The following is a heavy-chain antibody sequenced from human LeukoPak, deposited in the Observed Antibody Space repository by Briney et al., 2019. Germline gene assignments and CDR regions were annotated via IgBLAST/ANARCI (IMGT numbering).Heavy chain of an antibody. CDR2: INPSGGST. CDR3: ARDPRGVVTAIPFDY. J-gene: IGHJ4*02. V-gene: IGHV1-46*01. CDR1: GYTFTSYY. Sequence: ASVKVSCKASGYTFTSYYMHWVRQAPGQGLEWMGIINPSGGSTSYAQKFQGRVTMTRDTSTSTVYMELSSLRSEDTAVYYCARDPRGVVTAIPFDYWGQGTLVTVSS. D-gene: IGHD2-21*02.